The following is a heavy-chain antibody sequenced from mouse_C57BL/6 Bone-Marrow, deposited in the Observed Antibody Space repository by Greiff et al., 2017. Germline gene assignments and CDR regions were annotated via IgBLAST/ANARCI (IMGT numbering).Heavy chain of an antibody. CDR3: AGDGYYVDY. D-gene: IGHD2-3*01. CDR2: IHPNSGST. J-gene: IGHJ2*01. V-gene: IGHV1-64*01. Sequence: QVQLKQPGAELVKPGASVKLSCKASGYTFTSYWMHWVKQRPGQGLEWIGMIHPNSGSTNYNEKFKSKATLTVDKSSSTAYMQLSSLTSEDSGVYYCAGDGYYVDYWGQGTTLTVSS. CDR1: GYTFTSYW.